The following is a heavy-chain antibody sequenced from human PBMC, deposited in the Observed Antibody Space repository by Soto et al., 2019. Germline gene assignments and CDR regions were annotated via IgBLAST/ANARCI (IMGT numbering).Heavy chain of an antibody. Sequence: QVQLLQSGAEVEKSGASVKVSCKASGYSFTAYYIHWVRQAPGQGLEWMGWINPDSGGTDYAQKFEGWVTLTRDTSIDTVYMELTRLKSNDTAVYYCARAVGTDGSSWYRGGYDSWGQGTQVTVSS. CDR1: GYSFTAYY. J-gene: IGHJ4*02. CDR2: INPDSGGT. CDR3: ARAVGTDGSSWYRGGYDS. D-gene: IGHD1-26*01. V-gene: IGHV1-2*04.